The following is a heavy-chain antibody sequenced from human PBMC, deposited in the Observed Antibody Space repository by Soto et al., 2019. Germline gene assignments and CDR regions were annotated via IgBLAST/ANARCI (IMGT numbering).Heavy chain of an antibody. CDR1: GFTFSVHW. CDR3: ARRPSESSYYYHLDY. Sequence: GGSLRLSCAASGFTFSVHWMTWVRQAPGKALEWVANINQDGTDKYYVASVKGRFTISRDNAKNSLFLQMSSLRTEDTAVYYCARRPSESSYYYHLDYWGQGAQVTVSS. V-gene: IGHV3-7*03. D-gene: IGHD3-10*01. J-gene: IGHJ4*02. CDR2: INQDGTDK.